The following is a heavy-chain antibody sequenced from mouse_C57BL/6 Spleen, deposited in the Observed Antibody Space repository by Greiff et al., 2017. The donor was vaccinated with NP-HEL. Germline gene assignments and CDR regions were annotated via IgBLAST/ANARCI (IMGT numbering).Heavy chain of an antibody. CDR3: ARSPNWDDAMDY. Sequence: QVQLQQPGAELVRPGSSVKLSCKASGYTFTSYWMDWVKQRPGQGLEWIGNIYPSDSETHYNQKFKDKATLTVDKSSSTAYMQLSSLTSEDSAVYYCARSPNWDDAMDYWGQGTSVTVSS. D-gene: IGHD4-1*01. CDR1: GYTFTSYW. V-gene: IGHV1-61*01. CDR2: IYPSDSET. J-gene: IGHJ4*01.